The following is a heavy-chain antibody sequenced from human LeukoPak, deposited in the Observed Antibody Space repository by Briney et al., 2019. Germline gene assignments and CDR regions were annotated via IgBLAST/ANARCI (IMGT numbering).Heavy chain of an antibody. CDR2: ISCDGNNK. D-gene: IGHD3-22*01. J-gene: IGHJ4*02. V-gene: IGHV3-30*18. CDR3: AKTGRGYYDSSGYYYDY. Sequence: GRSLRLSCAASGFIFSNYGMHWVRQAPGKGLEWVAVISCDGNNKYYADSVKGRFTISRDNSKNTLYLQMSGLRAEDTAVYYCAKTGRGYYDSSGYYYDYWGQGTLVTVSS. CDR1: GFIFSNYG.